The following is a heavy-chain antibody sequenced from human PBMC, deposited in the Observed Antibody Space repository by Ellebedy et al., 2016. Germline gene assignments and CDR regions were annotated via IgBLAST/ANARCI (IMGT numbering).Heavy chain of an antibody. Sequence: GGSLRLSXKASGFTFGDYSMNWVRQAPGKGLEWVGFIRSKAYGGTTDYAAPVRGRFTVSRDDSKNTLYLQMNGLKTEDTAVYYCTTEYGDFGFDYWGQGTLVTVSS. CDR3: TTEYGDFGFDY. V-gene: IGHV3-49*04. J-gene: IGHJ4*02. CDR2: IRSKAYGGTT. CDR1: GFTFGDYS. D-gene: IGHD4-17*01.